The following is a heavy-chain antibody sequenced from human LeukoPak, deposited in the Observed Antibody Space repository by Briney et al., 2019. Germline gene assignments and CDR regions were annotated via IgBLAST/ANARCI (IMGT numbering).Heavy chain of an antibody. CDR2: MSYDGGDK. J-gene: IGHJ4*02. CDR1: GFAFSTYA. D-gene: IGHD2-2*01. V-gene: IGHV3-30*01. Sequence: GGSLRLSCAASGFAFSTYAMHWVRQAPGKGLEWLAFMSYDGGDKYYAESVKGRFTISRDNSKNTLYLQMNSLRADDTAVYYCARDRPNLYQPGGYWGQGTLVTVSS. CDR3: ARDRPNLYQPGGY.